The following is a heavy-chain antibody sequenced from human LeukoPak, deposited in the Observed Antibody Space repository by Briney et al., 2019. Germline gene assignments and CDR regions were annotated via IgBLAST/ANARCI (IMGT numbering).Heavy chain of an antibody. CDR2: INPNSGGT. CDR1: GYTFTGYY. D-gene: IGHD5-24*01. J-gene: IGHJ4*02. Sequence: GASVKVSCKASGYTFTGYYMHWVRQAPGQGLEWMGWINPNSGGTNYAQRFQGRVTMTRDTSISTAYMELSRLKSDDTAVYYCARGRDGYNPTPFDYWGQGTLVTVSS. V-gene: IGHV1-2*02. CDR3: ARGRDGYNPTPFDY.